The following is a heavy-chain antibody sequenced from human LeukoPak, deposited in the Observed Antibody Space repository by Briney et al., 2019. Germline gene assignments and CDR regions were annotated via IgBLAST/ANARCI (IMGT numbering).Heavy chain of an antibody. J-gene: IGHJ3*02. V-gene: IGHV4-4*07. CDR1: GGSISSYY. Sequence: SETLSLTCTVSGGSISSYYWSWIRQPAGKGLEWIGRIYTSGSTNYNPSLKSRVTMSVDTSKNQFSLKLSSVTAADTAVYYCARAYSSSWHLDAFDIWGQGTMVTVSS. CDR2: IYTSGST. D-gene: IGHD6-13*01. CDR3: ARAYSSSWHLDAFDI.